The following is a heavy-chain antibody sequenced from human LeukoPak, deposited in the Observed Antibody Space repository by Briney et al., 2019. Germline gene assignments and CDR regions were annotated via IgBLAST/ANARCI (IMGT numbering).Heavy chain of an antibody. Sequence: SETLSLTCTVSGGSISSYYWSWIRQPPGKGLEWIGYIYYSGSTNYNPSLKSRVTISVDTSKNQFPLKLSSVTAADTAVYYCARGQYSSGSYRGYFDYWGQGTLVTVSS. CDR2: IYYSGST. J-gene: IGHJ4*02. CDR3: ARGQYSSGSYRGYFDY. D-gene: IGHD6-19*01. CDR1: GGSISSYY. V-gene: IGHV4-59*01.